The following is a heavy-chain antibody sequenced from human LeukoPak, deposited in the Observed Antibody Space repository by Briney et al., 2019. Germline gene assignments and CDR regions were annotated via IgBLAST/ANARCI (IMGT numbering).Heavy chain of an antibody. CDR3: ARDFTGTHGNY. J-gene: IGHJ4*02. CDR2: IIPIFGTA. D-gene: IGHD1-1*01. Sequence: GASVKVSCKASGGTFSSYAISWVRQAPGQGLEWMGGIIPIFGTANYAQKFQGRVTITADESTNTAYMELSSLRSEDTAVYYCARDFTGTHGNYWGQGTLVTVSS. V-gene: IGHV1-69*13. CDR1: GGTFSSYA.